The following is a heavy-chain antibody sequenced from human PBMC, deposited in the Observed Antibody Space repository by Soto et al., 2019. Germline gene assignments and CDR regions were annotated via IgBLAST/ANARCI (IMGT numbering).Heavy chain of an antibody. CDR3: ARDRPFSGYYGEALYYFDY. Sequence: ASVKVSCKASGYTFTSYGISGVRQAPGQGLEWVGWISAYNGNTNYAQKLQDRVTMTTDTSTNTAYMELRSLRSDDTAVYYCARDRPFSGYYGEALYYFDYWGQGTLVTVSS. CDR1: GYTFTSYG. V-gene: IGHV1-18*01. D-gene: IGHD3-22*01. J-gene: IGHJ4*02. CDR2: ISAYNGNT.